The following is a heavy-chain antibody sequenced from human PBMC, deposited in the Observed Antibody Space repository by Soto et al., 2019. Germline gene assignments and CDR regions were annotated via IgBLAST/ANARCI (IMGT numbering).Heavy chain of an antibody. CDR3: TTDSSSWFLQFDY. CDR1: GFTFSNAW. J-gene: IGHJ4*02. Sequence: GSLRLSCAASGFTFSNAWMSWVRQAPGKGLEWVGRIKSKTDGGTTDYAAPVKGRFTISRDDSKNTLYLQMNSLKTEDTAVYYCTTDSSSWFLQFDYWGQGTLVTVSS. V-gene: IGHV3-15*01. D-gene: IGHD6-13*01. CDR2: IKSKTDGGTT.